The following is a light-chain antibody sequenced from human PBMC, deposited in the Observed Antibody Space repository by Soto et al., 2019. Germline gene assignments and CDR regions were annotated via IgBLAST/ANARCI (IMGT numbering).Light chain of an antibody. Sequence: QSVLTQPASVSGSPGQSITISCTGSSSDVGGYKYVSWYQQYPGKAPKLMIYDVSNRPSGVSNRFSGSKSGNTASLTISGLQAEDEADYYCSSYTSSSTYVFGTGTKLTV. V-gene: IGLV2-14*01. CDR1: SSDVGGYKY. CDR3: SSYTSSSTYV. CDR2: DVS. J-gene: IGLJ1*01.